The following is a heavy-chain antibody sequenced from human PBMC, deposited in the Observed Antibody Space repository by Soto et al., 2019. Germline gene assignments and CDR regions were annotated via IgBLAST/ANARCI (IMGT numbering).Heavy chain of an antibody. CDR1: GGSITSYY. Sequence: QVQLQESGPGLVKPSETLSLICTVSGGSITSYYWTWIRQPPGKGLEWIGYINYSGSTNYNPSLKSRITRSVDTSKNPCAQKLSSVTAADTAVYFCARVAYDFWSGWGGAGYYYYLDVWGKGTTVTVSS. J-gene: IGHJ6*03. D-gene: IGHD3-3*01. CDR3: ARVAYDFWSGWGGAGYYYYLDV. CDR2: INYSGST. V-gene: IGHV4-59*01.